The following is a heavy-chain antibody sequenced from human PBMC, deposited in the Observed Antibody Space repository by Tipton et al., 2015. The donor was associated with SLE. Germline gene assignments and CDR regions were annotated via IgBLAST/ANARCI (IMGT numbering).Heavy chain of an antibody. CDR3: AKDSGDYDFGQDP. CDR2: IYYDGMT. J-gene: IGHJ5*02. D-gene: IGHD3-3*01. Sequence: TLSLTCTVSGGSISETIYYWGWIRQPPGKGLEWIGSIYYDGMTYPNPSLKSRVTISIDTSKNQFSLKLSSVTAADTAVYYCAKDSGDYDFGQDPWGRGTLVTVSS. V-gene: IGHV4-39*07. CDR1: GGSISETIYY.